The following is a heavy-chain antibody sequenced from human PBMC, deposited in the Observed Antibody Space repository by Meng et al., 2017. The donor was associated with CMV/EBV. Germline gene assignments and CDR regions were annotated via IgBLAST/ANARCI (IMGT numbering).Heavy chain of an antibody. Sequence: SETLSLTCTVSGGSISSYYWSWIRQPPGKGLEWIGYIYYSGGTNHNPSLKSRVTISVDTSKNQFSLKLSSVTAADTAVYYCARARYDSSGYYYYFDYWGQGTLVTVSS. V-gene: IGHV4-59*01. J-gene: IGHJ4*02. D-gene: IGHD3-22*01. CDR3: ARARYDSSGYYYYFDY. CDR2: IYYSGGT. CDR1: GGSISSYY.